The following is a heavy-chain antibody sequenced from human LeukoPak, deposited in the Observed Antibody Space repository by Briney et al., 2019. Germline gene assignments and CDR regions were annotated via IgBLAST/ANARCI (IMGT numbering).Heavy chain of an antibody. D-gene: IGHD2-2*01. Sequence: ASVKVSCKASGYSFGIFGISWARQAPGQGLEWMGWISANTGNTNYAQKLQGRVTMTTDTSTSTAYMELRSLRSDDTAVYYCARVGVVVPAAWFDPWGQGTLVTVSS. CDR1: GYSFGIFG. CDR2: ISANTGNT. J-gene: IGHJ5*02. V-gene: IGHV1-18*01. CDR3: ARVGVVVPAAWFDP.